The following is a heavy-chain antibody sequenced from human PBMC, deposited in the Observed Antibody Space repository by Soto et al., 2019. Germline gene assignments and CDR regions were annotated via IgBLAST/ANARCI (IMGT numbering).Heavy chain of an antibody. CDR1: GFTFSSYG. Sequence: QVQLVESGGGVVQPGRSLRLSCAASGFTFSSYGMHWVRQAPGKGLEWVAVISYDGSNKYYADSVKGRFTISRDNSKNTLYLQMNSLRAEDTAVYYCAKDKRVVPAAMRSYYYYYGMDVWGQGTTVTVSS. CDR2: ISYDGSNK. J-gene: IGHJ6*02. D-gene: IGHD2-2*01. V-gene: IGHV3-30*18. CDR3: AKDKRVVPAAMRSYYYYYGMDV.